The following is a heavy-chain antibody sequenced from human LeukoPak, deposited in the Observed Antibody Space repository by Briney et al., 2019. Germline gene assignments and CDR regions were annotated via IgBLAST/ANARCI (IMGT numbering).Heavy chain of an antibody. V-gene: IGHV5-51*01. D-gene: IGHD6-19*01. CDR2: INPDDSDT. CDR1: GYSFTTYW. J-gene: IGHJ4*02. CDR3: ARHALGGSGWYYFDY. Sequence: GESLKISCKGSGYSFTTYWIGWVRQMPGKGLEWMGIINPDDSDTRYSPSFQGQVTISADKSINTAYLQWSSLKASDTAMYYCARHALGGSGWYYFDYWGQGTVVTVSS.